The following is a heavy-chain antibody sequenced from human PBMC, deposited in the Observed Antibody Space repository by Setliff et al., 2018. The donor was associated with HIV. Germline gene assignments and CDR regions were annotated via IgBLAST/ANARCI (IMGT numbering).Heavy chain of an antibody. CDR2: ISAYNGHT. J-gene: IGHJ4*02. CDR3: ARWLRKDPGYSSSWPLGY. CDR1: GYTFTSYG. D-gene: IGHD6-13*01. Sequence: ASVKVSCKASGYTFTSYGISWVRQAPGQGLEWMGWISAYNGHTNYAQKFQGRVTMTTDTSTSIAYMELKSLRSDDTAVYYCARWLRKDPGYSSSWPLGYWGQGTLVTVS. V-gene: IGHV1-18*01.